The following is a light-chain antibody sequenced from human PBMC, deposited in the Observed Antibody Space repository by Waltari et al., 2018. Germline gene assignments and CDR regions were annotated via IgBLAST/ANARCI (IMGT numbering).Light chain of an antibody. V-gene: IGKV2-28*01. Sequence: DIVMTQSPLSLPVTPGEPASISCRSSQSLLHSNGYNYLGWYLQKPGQSPQLLIYLGSNRASGVPDRCSGSGSGTEFTLKSSRVEAEDVGVYYCMQALQTVIFTFGPGTKVDIK. CDR2: LGS. CDR1: QSLLHSNGYNY. J-gene: IGKJ3*01. CDR3: MQALQTVIFT.